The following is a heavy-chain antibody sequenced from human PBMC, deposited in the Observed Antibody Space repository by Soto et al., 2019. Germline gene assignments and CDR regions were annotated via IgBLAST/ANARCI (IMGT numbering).Heavy chain of an antibody. CDR2: IYYSGST. Sequence: LSLTCTVSGGSISSYYWSWIRQPPGKGLEWIGYIYYSGSTNYNPSLKRRVTISVDTSKNQFSLKLSSVTAADTAVYYCARTEYSSSWYSTFDYWGQGTLVTVYS. D-gene: IGHD6-13*01. CDR1: GGSISSYY. CDR3: ARTEYSSSWYSTFDY. V-gene: IGHV4-59*01. J-gene: IGHJ4*02.